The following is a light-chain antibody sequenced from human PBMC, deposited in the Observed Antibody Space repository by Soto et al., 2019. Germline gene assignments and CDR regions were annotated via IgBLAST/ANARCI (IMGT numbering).Light chain of an antibody. Sequence: QSALTQPASVSGSPGQSITISCTGTSRDVGGYNYVSWHQQHPGKAPKVIITEVSNRPSGVSNRFSGSKSGNTASLTISGLQAEDEADYYCSSYTDSSNYVFGTGTKVTVL. V-gene: IGLV2-14*01. CDR1: SRDVGGYNY. J-gene: IGLJ1*01. CDR3: SSYTDSSNYV. CDR2: EVS.